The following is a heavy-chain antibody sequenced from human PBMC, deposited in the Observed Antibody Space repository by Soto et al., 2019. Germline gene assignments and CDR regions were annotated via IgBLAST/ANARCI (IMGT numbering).Heavy chain of an antibody. Sequence: GGSLRLSCAASGFTFTSYGMHWVRQAPGKGLEWMALILHDGSAEYYADSVKGRFTISRDNSKNTLYLQMNSLRAEDTAVYYCARSRDGYSFYFYYGMDGWGQGTTVTVS. CDR3: ARSRDGYSFYFYYGMDG. J-gene: IGHJ6*02. CDR1: GFTFTSYG. V-gene: IGHV3-30*03. CDR2: ILHDGSAE. D-gene: IGHD4-4*01.